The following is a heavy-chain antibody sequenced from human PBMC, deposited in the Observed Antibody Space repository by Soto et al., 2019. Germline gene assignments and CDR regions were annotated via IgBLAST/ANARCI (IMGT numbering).Heavy chain of an antibody. V-gene: IGHV4-61*01. CDR3: ARGRGIAVRPYYYGMDV. CDR1: GDSVNTVNYY. J-gene: IGHJ6*02. Sequence: QVQLQESGPGLVKSSETLSLTCTVSGDSVNTVNYYWTWIRQPPGKGLEWIGYVSHSGSTNYSPSLNSRVTLSVDTSKNQFYLTLTSVAAADTAVYYCARGRGIAVRPYYYGMDVWGQGTTVTVSS. CDR2: VSHSGST. D-gene: IGHD6-6*01.